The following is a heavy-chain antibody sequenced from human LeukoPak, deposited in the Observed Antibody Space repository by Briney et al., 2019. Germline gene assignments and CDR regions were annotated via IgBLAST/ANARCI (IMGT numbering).Heavy chain of an antibody. V-gene: IGHV4-39*07. J-gene: IGHJ5*02. CDR1: GGSLSSNDYY. CDR3: ASGGGYSNNWFDP. Sequence: PSETLSLTCTVSGGSLSSNDYYWGWIRQPPGKGLEWIGSIYYSGSTFYNPSLKSRVTISVDTSKNQFSLKLSSVTAADTAVYYCASGGGYSNNWFDPWGQETLVTVSS. D-gene: IGHD4-11*01. CDR2: IYYSGST.